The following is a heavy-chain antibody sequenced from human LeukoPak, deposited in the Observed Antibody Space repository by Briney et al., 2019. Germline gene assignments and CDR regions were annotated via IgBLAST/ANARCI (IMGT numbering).Heavy chain of an antibody. CDR3: ARDPPPSGSYDSRDI. CDR2: IIPIFGTA. J-gene: IGHJ3*02. V-gene: IGHV1-69*05. CDR1: GGAFSSYA. Sequence: GASVKVSCKASGGAFSSYAISWVRQAPGQGLEWMGRIIPIFGTANYAQKFQGRVTITTDESTSTAYMELSSLRSEDTAVYYCARDPPPSGSYDSRDIWGQGTMVTVSS. D-gene: IGHD1-26*01.